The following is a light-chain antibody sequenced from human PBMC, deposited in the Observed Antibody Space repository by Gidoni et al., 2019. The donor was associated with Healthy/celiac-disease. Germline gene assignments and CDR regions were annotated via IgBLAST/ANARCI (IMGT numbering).Light chain of an antibody. V-gene: IGKV3-20*01. J-gene: IGKJ3*01. Sequence: EIVLTQSPGTLSFSPGERATLSCRASQSVSSSYLAWYQQKPGQAPRLLIYGASSRATGIPDRFRGSGSGTDFTLTISRLEPEDFAVYYCQQYGSSFTFXPXTKVDIK. CDR2: GAS. CDR1: QSVSSSY. CDR3: QQYGSSFT.